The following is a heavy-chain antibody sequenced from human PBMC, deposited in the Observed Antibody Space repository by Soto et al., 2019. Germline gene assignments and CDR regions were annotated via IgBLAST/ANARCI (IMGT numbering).Heavy chain of an antibody. Sequence: VQLVESGGGVVQPGRSLRLSCAASGFAFSTYGIHWVRQAPGKGLEWVAVIWYDGSNKYYAASVKGRFTISRDNSKNTLYLQINSLRADDTAVYYCARASVPFDYWGQGTQVTVSS. V-gene: IGHV3-33*01. CDR3: ARASVPFDY. CDR1: GFAFSTYG. CDR2: IWYDGSNK. J-gene: IGHJ4*02. D-gene: IGHD1-26*01.